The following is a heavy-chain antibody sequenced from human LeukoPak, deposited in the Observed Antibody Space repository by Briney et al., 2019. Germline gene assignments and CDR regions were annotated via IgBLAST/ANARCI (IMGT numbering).Heavy chain of an antibody. CDR1: GGSISSYY. CDR3: ARLLQTSSWNGYYFYSMDV. V-gene: IGHV4-4*09. J-gene: IGHJ6*04. Sequence: SETLSLTCTVSGGSISSYYWSWIRQPPGKGLEWIGYISSSGSTNYNPSLKSRLTLSVDTSKNQLSLKLTSVTAADTAVYYCARLLQTSSWNGYYFYSMDVWAQGPRSPSPQ. CDR2: ISSSGST. D-gene: IGHD6-13*01.